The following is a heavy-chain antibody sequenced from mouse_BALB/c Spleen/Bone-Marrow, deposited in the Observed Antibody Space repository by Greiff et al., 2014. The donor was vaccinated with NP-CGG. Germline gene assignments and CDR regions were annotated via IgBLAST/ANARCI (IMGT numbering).Heavy chain of an antibody. CDR1: GYAFTNYL. CDR2: INPGSGGT. D-gene: IGHD3-3*01. CDR3: ARRDGSYFDY. J-gene: IGHJ2*01. V-gene: IGHV1-54*01. Sequence: QVQLKDSGAELVRPGTSVKVSCKTSGYAFTNYLIEWGKQRPGQGLGWIGMINPGSGGTNYNEKFKGKATLTADKSSSTAYMQLSSLTSDDSAVYFCARRDGSYFDYWGQGTTLTVSS.